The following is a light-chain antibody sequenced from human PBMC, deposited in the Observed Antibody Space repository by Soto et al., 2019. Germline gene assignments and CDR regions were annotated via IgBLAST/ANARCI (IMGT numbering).Light chain of an antibody. V-gene: IGKV3-20*01. CDR3: QQYDSSPWT. CDR2: GAS. CDR1: QSVSSSY. J-gene: IGKJ1*01. Sequence: EILLPQSPGTLSLSPGERATLTCRASQSVSSSYLAWYKQKXGQAPRXXIYGASSRATGIPDRFSGSGSGTEFTLTISRLEPEDFEVYYCQQYDSSPWTFGQGTKVEI.